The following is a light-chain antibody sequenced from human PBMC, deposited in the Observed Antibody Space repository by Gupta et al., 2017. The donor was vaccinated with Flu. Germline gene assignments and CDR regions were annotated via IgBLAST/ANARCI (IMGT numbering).Light chain of an antibody. CDR2: LAS. Sequence: GDRVTITCRASQGIDSYLAGYQQKPGEAPNLLIFLASTLQSGVSSRFSGSGSGTDFTLTIDSLQPEDFATYYCQQLNSYPLTFGPGTTVDIK. CDR1: QGIDSY. CDR3: QQLNSYPLT. J-gene: IGKJ3*01. V-gene: IGKV1-9*01.